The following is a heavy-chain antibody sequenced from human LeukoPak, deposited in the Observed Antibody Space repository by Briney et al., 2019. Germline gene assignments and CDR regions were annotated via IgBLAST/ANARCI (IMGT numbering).Heavy chain of an antibody. CDR2: IKQDGSEK. V-gene: IGHV3-7*01. CDR1: GFTFSSYW. J-gene: IGHJ2*01. D-gene: IGHD6-6*01. Sequence: QPGGSLRLSCVVSGFTFSSYWMSWVRQAPGKGLEWVANIKQDGSEKYYVDSVKGRFTISRDNAKNPLYLQMNSLRAEDTAVYYCAREGPIAARPPNWYFALWGRGTLVTVSS. CDR3: AREGPIAARPPNWYFAL.